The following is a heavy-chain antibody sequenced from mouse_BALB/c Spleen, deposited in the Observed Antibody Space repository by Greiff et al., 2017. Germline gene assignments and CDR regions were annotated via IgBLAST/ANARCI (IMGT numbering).Heavy chain of an antibody. D-gene: IGHD1-1*01. Sequence: EVQVVESGGGLVKPGGSLKLSCAASGFTFSSYAMSWVRQSPEKRLEWVAEISSGGSYTYYPDTVTGRFTISRDNAKNTLYLEMSSLRSEDTAMYYCARGQYYGYWYFDVWGAGTTVTVSS. CDR3: ARGQYYGYWYFDV. J-gene: IGHJ1*01. CDR1: GFTFSSYA. V-gene: IGHV5-9-4*01. CDR2: ISSGGSYT.